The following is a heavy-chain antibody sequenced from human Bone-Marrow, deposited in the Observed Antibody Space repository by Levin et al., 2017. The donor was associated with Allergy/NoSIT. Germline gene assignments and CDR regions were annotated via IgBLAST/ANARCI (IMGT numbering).Heavy chain of an antibody. CDR3: APTIEGRFAKLDNWFDP. V-gene: IGHV2-5*02. CDR1: GFSLKTNGVG. Sequence: SGPTLVKPTQTLTLTCSFSGFSLKTNGVGVGWIRQPPGKALEWLALIYWDGDKRYSPSLKTRLTITKDTSENQVVLTLADTDPMDTATYFCAPTIEGRFAKLDNWFDPWGQGTLVTVSS. CDR2: IYWDGDK. D-gene: IGHD3-10*01. J-gene: IGHJ5*02.